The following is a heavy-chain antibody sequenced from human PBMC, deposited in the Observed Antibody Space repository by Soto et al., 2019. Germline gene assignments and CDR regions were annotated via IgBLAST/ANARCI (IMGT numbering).Heavy chain of an antibody. Sequence: GASVKVSCKASGGTFSSYAISWVRQAPGQGLEWMGGIIPIFGTANYAQKFQGRVTITADESTSTAYMELSSLRSEDTAVYYCATQAAYYDSSGYYYGYWGQGTLVTVSS. CDR1: GGTFSSYA. V-gene: IGHV1-69*13. J-gene: IGHJ4*02. CDR3: ATQAAYYDSSGYYYGY. D-gene: IGHD3-22*01. CDR2: IIPIFGTA.